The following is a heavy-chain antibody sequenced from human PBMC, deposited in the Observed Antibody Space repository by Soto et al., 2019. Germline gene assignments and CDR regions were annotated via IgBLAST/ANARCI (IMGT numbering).Heavy chain of an antibody. J-gene: IGHJ4*02. Sequence: PSETLSLTCTVSGGSISSSSYYWGWIRQPPGKGLEWIGSIYYSGSTYYNPSLKSRVTISVDTSKNQFSLKLSSVTAADTAVYYFARHGGERCSSTSCYRVGLDYWGQGTLVTVSS. CDR2: IYYSGST. V-gene: IGHV4-39*01. CDR1: GGSISSSSYY. CDR3: ARHGGERCSSTSCYRVGLDY. D-gene: IGHD2-2*01.